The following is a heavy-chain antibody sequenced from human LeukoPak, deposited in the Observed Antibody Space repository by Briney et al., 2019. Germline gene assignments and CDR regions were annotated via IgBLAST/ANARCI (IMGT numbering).Heavy chain of an antibody. CDR1: GFSFGFYG. D-gene: IGHD1-14*01. J-gene: IGHJ4*02. CDR2: IRTDGSID. V-gene: IGHV3-30*02. Sequence: GGSLRLSCAASGFSFGFYGLHWVRQAPGKGREWVAFIRTDGSIDYYADSVRGRFTISRDNAKNTLYLQMNSLRAEDAALYYCAKDQPEAYFDYWGQGTLVTVSS. CDR3: AKDQPEAYFDY.